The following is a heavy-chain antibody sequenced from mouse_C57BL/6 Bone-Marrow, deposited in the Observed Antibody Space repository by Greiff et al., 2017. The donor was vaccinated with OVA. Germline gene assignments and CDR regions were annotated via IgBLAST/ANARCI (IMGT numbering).Heavy chain of an antibody. V-gene: IGHV1-64*01. CDR3: ARSGYRNYGGAMDY. Sequence: QVQLQQPGAELVKPGASVKLSCKASGYTFTSYWMHWVKQRPGQGLEWIGMIHPNSGSTKYNEKFKSKATLTVDKSSSTASMQLSSLTSEDSEVYYCARSGYRNYGGAMDYWGQGTSVTVSS. J-gene: IGHJ4*01. CDR1: GYTFTSYW. CDR2: IHPNSGST. D-gene: IGHD2-5*01.